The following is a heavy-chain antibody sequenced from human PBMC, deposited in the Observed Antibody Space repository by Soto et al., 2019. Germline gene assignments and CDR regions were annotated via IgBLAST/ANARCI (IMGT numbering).Heavy chain of an antibody. J-gene: IGHJ4*02. Sequence: SETLSLTCTVSGASIISTTKYWGWIRQPPGRGLEWIGTISSIGSTYYNPSLEGRVTISVDTSKNQFSLKVTSVTAADTGLYYCARQDHGDYEFFFDYRCQGTLVTVSS. CDR2: ISSIGST. CDR1: GASIISTTKY. CDR3: ARQDHGDYEFFFDY. D-gene: IGHD4-17*01. V-gene: IGHV4-39*01.